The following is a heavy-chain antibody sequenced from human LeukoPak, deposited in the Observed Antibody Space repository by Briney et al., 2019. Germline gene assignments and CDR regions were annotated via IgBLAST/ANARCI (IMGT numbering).Heavy chain of an antibody. CDR2: INHSGST. Sequence: SETLSLTCAVYGGSFSGYYWSWIRQPPGKGLEWIGEINHSGSTNYNPSLKSRVTISVDTSKNQFSLKLSSVTAADTAVYYCARAPLVDTAMVAYYFDYWGQGTLVTVSS. J-gene: IGHJ4*02. CDR1: GGSFSGYY. V-gene: IGHV4-34*01. D-gene: IGHD5-18*01. CDR3: ARAPLVDTAMVAYYFDY.